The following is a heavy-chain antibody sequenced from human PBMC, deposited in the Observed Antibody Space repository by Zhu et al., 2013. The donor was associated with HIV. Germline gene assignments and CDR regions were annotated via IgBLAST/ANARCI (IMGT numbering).Heavy chain of an antibody. Sequence: QVQLLQSGAEIKRPGASVTMSCTASGYTFTSYGISWVRQAPGQGLEWMGWISAHTGNTNYAQKVQGRVTMTTDTSTSTAYMELSSLRSEDTAVYYCATLEWSYAFDIWGQGTMVTVSS. J-gene: IGHJ3*02. V-gene: IGHV1-18*01. CDR2: ISAHTGNT. CDR3: ATLEWSYAFDI. CDR1: GYTFTSYG. D-gene: IGHD3-3*01.